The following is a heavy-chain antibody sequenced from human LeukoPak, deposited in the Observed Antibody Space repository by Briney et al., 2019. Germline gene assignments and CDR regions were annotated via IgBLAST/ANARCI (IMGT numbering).Heavy chain of an antibody. J-gene: IGHJ4*02. V-gene: IGHV4-39*01. CDR3: ARRLGSAMYFDY. CDR2: IYYSGDT. Sequence: SETLSLTCTVSGGSISSSSYYWGWIRQPPGKGLEWIGNIYYSGDTYYNPSLKSRLTMSVDTSNNQFSLKLRSVTAADTAVHYCARRLGSAMYFDYWGQGTQVTVSS. D-gene: IGHD5-18*01. CDR1: GGSISSSSYY.